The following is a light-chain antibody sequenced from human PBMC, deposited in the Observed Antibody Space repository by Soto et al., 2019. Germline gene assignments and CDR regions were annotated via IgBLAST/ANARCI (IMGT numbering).Light chain of an antibody. V-gene: IGKV3-15*01. CDR2: GAS. CDR1: LRVSSN. J-gene: IGKJ2*01. CDR3: QQYNNWPHT. Sequence: EIVMTQSPATLSVSTGERATLSCRASLRVSSNLAWYQQKPGQAPRLLIYGASTRATGIPARFSGSGSGTEFTLTISSLQSEDFAVYYCQQYNNWPHTFGQGTKLEIK.